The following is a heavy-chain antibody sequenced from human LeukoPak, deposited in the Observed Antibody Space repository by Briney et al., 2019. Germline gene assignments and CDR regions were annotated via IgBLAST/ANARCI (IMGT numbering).Heavy chain of an antibody. CDR1: GFTVSSNY. V-gene: IGHV3-66*04. CDR2: IYSGGST. J-gene: IGHJ5*02. Sequence: GGSLRLSCAASGFTVSSNYMSWVRQAPGKGLEWVSVIYSGGSTYYADSVKGRFTISRDNSKNTLYLQMNSLGAEDTAVYYCARPPYGDYVNWFDPWGQGTLVTVS. CDR3: ARPPYGDYVNWFDP. D-gene: IGHD4-17*01.